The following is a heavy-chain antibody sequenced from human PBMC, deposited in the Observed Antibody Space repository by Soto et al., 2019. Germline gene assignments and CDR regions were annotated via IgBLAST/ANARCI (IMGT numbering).Heavy chain of an antibody. J-gene: IGHJ4*02. Sequence: QVQLVQSGAEVKKPGSSVKVSCKASGGTSSTYAFSWVRQAPGQGLQWMGGIIPAFGTVNYAQKFQGRVTITADESTITAYMEVRSLTSEDTAVYYCARKSSGHDLLQYWGQGTLVTVSS. V-gene: IGHV1-69*01. CDR1: GGTSSTYA. CDR3: ARKSSGHDLLQY. D-gene: IGHD5-12*01. CDR2: IIPAFGTV.